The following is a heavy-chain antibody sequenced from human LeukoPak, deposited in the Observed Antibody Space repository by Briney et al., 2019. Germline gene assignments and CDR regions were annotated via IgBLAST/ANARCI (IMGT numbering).Heavy chain of an antibody. CDR2: IYWDNDK. J-gene: IGHJ3*02. D-gene: IGHD5-18*01. CDR1: GFSFGFRGMG. CDR3: AHRTDYGYHRGAFDI. V-gene: IGHV2-5*02. Sequence: SGPTLVEPTQILTLTCSFSGFSFGFRGMGVGWIRQPPRKALEWLALIYWDNDKRYSPSLKNRLTVTRDFFRKQVVLTLTNMNPVDTATYYCAHRTDYGYHRGAFDIWGPGTSVTVSS.